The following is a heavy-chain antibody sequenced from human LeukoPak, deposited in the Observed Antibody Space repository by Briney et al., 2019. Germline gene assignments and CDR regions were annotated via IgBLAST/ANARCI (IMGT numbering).Heavy chain of an antibody. V-gene: IGHV1-69*05. CDR1: GGTFSSYA. CDR2: IIPIFGTA. J-gene: IGHJ4*02. CDR3: AITPTVTTPFDY. Sequence: SVKVSCKASGGTFSSYAISWVRQAPGQGLEWMGGIIPIFGTANYAQKFQGRVTITTDESTSTAYMELSSLRSEDTAVYYRAITPTVTTPFDYWGQGTLVTVSS. D-gene: IGHD4-11*01.